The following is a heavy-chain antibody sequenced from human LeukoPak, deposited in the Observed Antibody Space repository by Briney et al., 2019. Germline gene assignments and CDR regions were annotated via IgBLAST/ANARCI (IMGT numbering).Heavy chain of an antibody. V-gene: IGHV3-33*08. CDR3: ARDRRGYYYGSGTSFDY. Sequence: GGSLRLSCAASGFTFSSYGMHWVRQAPGKGLEWVAVIWYDGSNKYYADSVKGRFTISRDNSKNTLYLQMNSLRAEDTAVYYCARDRRGYYYGSGTSFDYWGQGTLVTVSS. CDR2: IWYDGSNK. J-gene: IGHJ4*02. CDR1: GFTFSSYG. D-gene: IGHD3-10*01.